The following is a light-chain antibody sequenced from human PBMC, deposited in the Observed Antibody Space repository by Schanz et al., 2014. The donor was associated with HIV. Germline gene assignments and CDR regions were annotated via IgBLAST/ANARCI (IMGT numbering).Light chain of an antibody. CDR3: VSYTGTNNPV. CDR1: TSDIGGYNY. Sequence: QSALTQPPSASGSPGQSVTISCTGTTSDIGGYNYLSWYQPHPDKAPQLLIYEVNMRPSGVPDRFSGSKSGNTASLTVSGLQAEDEADYYCVSYTGTNNPVFGGGTKLTVL. J-gene: IGLJ2*01. CDR2: EVN. V-gene: IGLV2-8*01.